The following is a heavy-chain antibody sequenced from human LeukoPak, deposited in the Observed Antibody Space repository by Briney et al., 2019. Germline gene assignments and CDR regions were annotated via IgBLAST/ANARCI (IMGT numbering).Heavy chain of an antibody. D-gene: IGHD2-2*01. CDR1: GGSISSYY. CDR3: ARDHTVPAADSDAFDI. V-gene: IGHV4-59*12. CDR2: IYYSGST. J-gene: IGHJ3*02. Sequence: SETLSLTCTVSGGSISSYYWSWIRQPPGKGLEWIGYIYYSGSTNYNPSLKSRVTISVDTSKNQFSLKLSSVTAADTAVYYCARDHTVPAADSDAFDIWGQGTMVTVSS.